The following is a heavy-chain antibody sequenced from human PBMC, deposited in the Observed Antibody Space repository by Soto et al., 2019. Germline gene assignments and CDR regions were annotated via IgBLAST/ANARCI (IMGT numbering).Heavy chain of an antibody. V-gene: IGHV1-69*08. Sequence: QVQLVQSGAEVKKPGSSVKVSCKASGGTFSSYTISWVRQAPGQGLEWMGRIIPILGIANYAQKFQGRVTITADKSTSTAYVELSSLRSEDTAVYYCARDEGANGDYYYYMDVWGKGTTVTVSS. J-gene: IGHJ6*03. CDR2: IIPILGIA. D-gene: IGHD4-17*01. CDR1: GGTFSSYT. CDR3: ARDEGANGDYYYYMDV.